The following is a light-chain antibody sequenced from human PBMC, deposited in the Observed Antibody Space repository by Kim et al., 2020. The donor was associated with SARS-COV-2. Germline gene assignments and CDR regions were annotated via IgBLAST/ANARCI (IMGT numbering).Light chain of an antibody. CDR2: DAS. V-gene: IGKV1D-13*01. CDR3: QQFNNFPIT. CDR1: QGISSA. J-gene: IGKJ5*01. Sequence: ASVGDRVPITCRTSQGISSALAWYQQKPGKAPKVLIYDASSLKSGVPSRFSGSGSGTDFTLTISSLQPEDFATYFCQQFNNFPITFGQGTRLEIK.